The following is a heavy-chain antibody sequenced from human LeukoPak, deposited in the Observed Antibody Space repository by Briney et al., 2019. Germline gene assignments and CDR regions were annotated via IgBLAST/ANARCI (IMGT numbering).Heavy chain of an antibody. CDR3: ARDQRYCGGDCYDAFDI. CDR2: INTKTGNP. J-gene: IGHJ3*02. CDR1: GYTFSNYD. Sequence: ASVKVPCKASGYTFSNYDMNWVRQAPGQGLEWMGRINTKTGNPTYAQGFTGRFVFSLDTSVSTTYLQISSLKADDTAVYYCARDQRYCGGDCYDAFDIWGQGTMVTVSS. V-gene: IGHV7-4-1*02. D-gene: IGHD2-21*02.